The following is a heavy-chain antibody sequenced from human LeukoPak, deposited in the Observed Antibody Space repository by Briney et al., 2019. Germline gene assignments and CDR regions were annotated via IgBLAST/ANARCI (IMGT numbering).Heavy chain of an antibody. Sequence: SETLSLTCAVYGGSFSGHSWSWIRQAPGKGLEWIGEISHTGGINYNPSLKSRVTISADASKNQFSLKLTSVSTADTAVYYCARRPYCSSTSCYFPSYYYYYMDVWGKGTTVTVSS. D-gene: IGHD2-2*01. CDR1: GGSFSGHS. CDR2: ISHTGGI. J-gene: IGHJ6*03. V-gene: IGHV4-34*01. CDR3: ARRPYCSSTSCYFPSYYYYYMDV.